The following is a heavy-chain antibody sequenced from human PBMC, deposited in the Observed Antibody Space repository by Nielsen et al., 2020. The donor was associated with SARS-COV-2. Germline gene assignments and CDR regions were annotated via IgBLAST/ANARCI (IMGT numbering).Heavy chain of an antibody. J-gene: IGHJ4*02. CDR3: AKDKGDIAVAENFDY. Sequence: GKSLKISCAASGFTFSSYAMNWVRQAPGKGLEWVSGISGSGSSTYYADSVKGRFTISRDNSKNTLYLQMNSLRAEDTAVYYCAKDKGDIAVAENFDYWGQGTLVTVSS. CDR2: ISGSGSST. V-gene: IGHV3-23*01. D-gene: IGHD6-19*01. CDR1: GFTFSSYA.